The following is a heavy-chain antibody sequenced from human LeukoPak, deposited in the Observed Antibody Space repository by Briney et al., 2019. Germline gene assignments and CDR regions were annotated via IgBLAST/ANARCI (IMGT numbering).Heavy chain of an antibody. J-gene: IGHJ4*02. V-gene: IGHV1-46*01. CDR3: ARVGGNYPIN. Sequence: ASVNVSCKASGYTFTSNYMLWVRQAPGQGLEWMGIINPSGGSTSYAQKFRGRVTMTRDTSTSTVYMELSSLSSEDTAVYYCARVGGNYPINWGQGSLVTVSA. CDR2: INPSGGST. D-gene: IGHD1-26*01. CDR1: GYTFTSNY.